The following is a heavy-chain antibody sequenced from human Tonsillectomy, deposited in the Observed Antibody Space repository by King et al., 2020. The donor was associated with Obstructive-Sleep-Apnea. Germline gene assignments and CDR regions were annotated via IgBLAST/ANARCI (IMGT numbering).Heavy chain of an antibody. CDR1: GFTFSSYA. V-gene: IGHV3-30-3*01. Sequence: VQLVESGGGVVQPGRSLRLSCAASGFTFSSYAMHWVRQAPGKGLEWVAVISYDGSNKYYADSVKGRFTISRDNSKNTLYLKMNSLRAEDTAVYYCARDRGYCSGGSCYPGAFDIWGQGTMVTVSS. J-gene: IGHJ3*02. CDR3: ARDRGYCSGGSCYPGAFDI. D-gene: IGHD2-15*01. CDR2: ISYDGSNK.